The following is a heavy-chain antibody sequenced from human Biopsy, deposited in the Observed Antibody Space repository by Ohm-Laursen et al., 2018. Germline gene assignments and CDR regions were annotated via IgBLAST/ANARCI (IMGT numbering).Heavy chain of an antibody. V-gene: IGHV4-59*01. CDR2: FYYSGST. Sequence: TLSLTCNVSGDSISIYYWSWIRQPPGKGLEWIGNFYYSGSTNYNPSLKSRITMSLDRSKSQVSLRMNSVTAADTAVYYCARARIKTSGVLIPETYYFDSWGQGTKVTVSS. CDR1: GDSISIYY. D-gene: IGHD3-3*01. J-gene: IGHJ4*03. CDR3: ARARIKTSGVLIPETYYFDS.